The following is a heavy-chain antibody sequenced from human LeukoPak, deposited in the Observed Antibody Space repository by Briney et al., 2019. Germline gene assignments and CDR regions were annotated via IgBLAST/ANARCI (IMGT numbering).Heavy chain of an antibody. CDR3: ARGGNWRAFDI. CDR2: ISYDGTNK. CDR1: GFTFTNYA. J-gene: IGHJ3*02. D-gene: IGHD1-20*01. V-gene: IGHV3-30*14. Sequence: PGGSLRLSCAASGFTFTNYALHWVRQAPGKGLEWVAVISYDGTNKYYADSVKGRFTISRDNSKNTLYLQMNSLRAEDTAVYYCARGGNWRAFDIWGQGTMVTVSS.